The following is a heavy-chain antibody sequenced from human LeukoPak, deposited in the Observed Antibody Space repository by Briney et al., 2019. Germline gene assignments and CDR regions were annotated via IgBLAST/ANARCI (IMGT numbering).Heavy chain of an antibody. CDR2: ISYSGST. J-gene: IGHJ6*03. CDR3: ARTYRYGSFPVYHFYMDV. Sequence: PSETLSLTCTVSAGSISGFFWSWIRQPPGKGQEWIGYISYSGSTNYNPSLKSRVTISADTSKNQVSLKLSSVTAADTAVYYCARTYRYGSFPVYHFYMDVWGKGTTVTVSS. V-gene: IGHV4-59*01. CDR1: AGSISGFF. D-gene: IGHD5-18*01.